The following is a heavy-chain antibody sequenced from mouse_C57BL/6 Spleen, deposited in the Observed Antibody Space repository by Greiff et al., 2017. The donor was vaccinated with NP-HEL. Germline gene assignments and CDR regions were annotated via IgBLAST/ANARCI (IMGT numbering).Heavy chain of an antibody. D-gene: IGHD4-1*02. CDR1: GYTFTSYW. CDR3: ARGGQLGPGAMDY. J-gene: IGHJ4*01. CDR2: IDPSDSYT. V-gene: IGHV1-69*01. Sequence: VQLQQPGAELVMPGASVKLSCKASGYTFTSYWMHWVKQRPGQGLEWIGEIDPSDSYTNYNQKFKGKSTLTVDKSSSTAYMQLSSRTSEDSAVYYCARGGQLGPGAMDYWGQGTSVTVSS.